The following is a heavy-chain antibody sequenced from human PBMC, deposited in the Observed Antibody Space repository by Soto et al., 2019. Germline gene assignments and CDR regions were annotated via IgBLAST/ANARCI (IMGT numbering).Heavy chain of an antibody. D-gene: IGHD3-16*01. V-gene: IGHV3-23*01. CDR2: SSGSGGST. CDR3: AKSLPYLRNFDY. CDR1: GFTFSSYA. J-gene: IGHJ4*02. Sequence: EVQLLESGGGLVQPGGSLRLSCAASGFTFSSYAMSWVRQAPGKGLEWVSASSGSGGSTYYADAVKGRFTISRNNSKNTLDLQMNSLRAEDTAVYYGAKSLPYLRNFDYWGQGTLVTVSS.